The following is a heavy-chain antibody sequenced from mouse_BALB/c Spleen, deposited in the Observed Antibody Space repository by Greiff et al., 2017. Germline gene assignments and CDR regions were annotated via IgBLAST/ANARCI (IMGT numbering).Heavy chain of an antibody. Sequence: EVKVVESGPELVKPGASVKMSCKASGYTFTSYVMHWVKQKPGQGLEWIGYINPYNDGTKYNEKFKGKATLTSDKSSSTAYMELSSLTSEDSAVYYCASGSSYWYFDVWGAGTTVTVSS. CDR3: ASGSSYWYFDV. D-gene: IGHD1-1*01. J-gene: IGHJ1*01. CDR2: INPYNDGT. CDR1: GYTFTSYV. V-gene: IGHV1-14*01.